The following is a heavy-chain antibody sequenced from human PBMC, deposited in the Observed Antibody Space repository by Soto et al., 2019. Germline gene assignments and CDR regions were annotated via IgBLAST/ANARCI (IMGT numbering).Heavy chain of an antibody. D-gene: IGHD6-19*01. CDR2: ISYDGSNK. CDR3: AKGEIAVAGRDPAEYSQH. J-gene: IGHJ1*01. CDR1: GFTFSSYG. Sequence: QVQLVESGGGVVQPGRSLRLSCAASGFTFSSYGMHWVRQAPGKGLEWVAVISYDGSNKYYADSVKGRFTISRDNSKNSLYLQKNSLRAEDPAVYYCAKGEIAVAGRDPAEYSQHGGQGTLVTVSS. V-gene: IGHV3-30*18.